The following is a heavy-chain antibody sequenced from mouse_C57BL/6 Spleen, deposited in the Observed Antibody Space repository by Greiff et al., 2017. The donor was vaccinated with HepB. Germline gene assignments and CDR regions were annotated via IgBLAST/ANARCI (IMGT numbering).Heavy chain of an antibody. CDR1: GYTFTSYW. V-gene: IGHV1-59*01. CDR3: ARRDCDSSYPFAY. Sequence: QVQLQQPGAELVRPGPSVKLSCKASGYTFTSYWMHWVKQRPGQGLEWIGVSDPSDSYTNYNQKFKGKATLTVYTSSSTAYMQLSSLPSEDSAVYYCARRDCDSSYPFAYWGQGTLVTVSA. D-gene: IGHD1-1*01. J-gene: IGHJ3*01. CDR2: SDPSDSYT.